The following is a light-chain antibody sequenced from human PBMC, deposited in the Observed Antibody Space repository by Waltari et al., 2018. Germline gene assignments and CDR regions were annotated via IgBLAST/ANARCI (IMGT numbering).Light chain of an antibody. J-gene: IGKJ1*01. CDR3: QQGHSTPRT. CDR1: QSISSY. Sequence: DIQMTQSPSSLSASVGDRVTITCRASQSISSYLYWYQQKPEKAPQLLIYAASSLQSGVPSRFSGRGSGTDFTLTITSLQPEDFATYYCQQGHSTPRTFGQGTKVESK. V-gene: IGKV1-39*01. CDR2: AAS.